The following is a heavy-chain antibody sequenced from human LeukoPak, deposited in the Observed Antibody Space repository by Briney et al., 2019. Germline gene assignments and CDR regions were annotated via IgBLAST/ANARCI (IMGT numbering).Heavy chain of an antibody. J-gene: IGHJ4*02. CDR1: GGSISSYY. CDR3: ARDNWGSLDY. V-gene: IGHV4-59*01. CDR2: IYTSGST. Sequence: PSETLSLTCTVSGGSISSYYWSWIRQPPGKGLEWIGYIYTSGSTNYNPALKSRVTISVDTSKRQFSLKLSSVTAADTAVYYCARDNWGSLDYWGQGILVTVSS. D-gene: IGHD7-27*01.